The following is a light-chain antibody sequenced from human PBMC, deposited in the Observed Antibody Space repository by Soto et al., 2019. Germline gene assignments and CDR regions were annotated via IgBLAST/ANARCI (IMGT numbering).Light chain of an antibody. Sequence: EIMMTQTHLSLPFTQGEPASISCRSSQSLLHSNGYNYLDWYLQKPGQSPQLLIYLGSNRASGVPDRFSGSGSGTDFTLKISRVEAEDVGVYYCMQALQTPRTFGQGTRLEIK. CDR3: MQALQTPRT. J-gene: IGKJ5*01. CDR1: QSLLHSNGYNY. V-gene: IGKV2-28*01. CDR2: LGS.